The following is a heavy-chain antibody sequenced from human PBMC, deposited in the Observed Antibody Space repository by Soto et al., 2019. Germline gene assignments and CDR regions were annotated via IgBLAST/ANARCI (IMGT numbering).Heavy chain of an antibody. CDR2: IYPGDSDT. J-gene: IGHJ3*02. CDR3: DWQRVKRFGELLYAFDI. D-gene: IGHD3-10*01. V-gene: IGHV5-51*01. Sequence: PGESLKISCKGSGYIFTSYWIGWVRQMPGKGLEWMGIIYPGDSDTRYSPSFQGQVTISADKSISTAYLQWSSLKASDTAMYYCDWQRVKRFGELLYAFDIWGQGTVVIVSS. CDR1: GYIFTSYW.